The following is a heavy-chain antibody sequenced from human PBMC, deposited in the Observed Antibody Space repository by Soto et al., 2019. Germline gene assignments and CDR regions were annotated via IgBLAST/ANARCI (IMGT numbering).Heavy chain of an antibody. CDR1: GFTVSSNY. CDR3: ARDIAAAGSPHFDY. J-gene: IGHJ4*02. D-gene: IGHD6-13*01. CDR2: LYSGGST. V-gene: IGHV3-53*01. Sequence: GGSLRLSCAASGFTVSSNYMSWVRQAPGKGLEWVSVLYSGGSTYYADSVKGRFTISSDNSKNTLYLQMNSLRAEDTAVYYCARDIAAAGSPHFDYWGQGTLVTVSS.